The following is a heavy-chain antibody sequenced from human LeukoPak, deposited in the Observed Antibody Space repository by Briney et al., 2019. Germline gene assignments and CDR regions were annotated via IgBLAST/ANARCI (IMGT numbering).Heavy chain of an antibody. Sequence: TGGSLRLSCAAYGFTFSDYYMSWLRQAPGKGLEWVAYICDSGRTVYYADSVKGRFTISRDNAKNSVYLQMNNLRAADTAVYYCARDRLGDYDHSGYYDKWGQGTLVTVSS. CDR3: ARDRLGDYDHSGYYDK. CDR1: GFTFSDYY. CDR2: ICDSGRTV. D-gene: IGHD3-22*01. V-gene: IGHV3-11*01. J-gene: IGHJ4*02.